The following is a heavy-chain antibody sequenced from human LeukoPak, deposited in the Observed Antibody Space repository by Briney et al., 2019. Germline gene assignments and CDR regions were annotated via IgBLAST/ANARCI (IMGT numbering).Heavy chain of an antibody. V-gene: IGHV3-15*01. Sequence: GGSLRLSCAASGFTFSNAWMSWVRQAPRKGQEWVGRIKSKTDGGTTDYAAPVKGRFTISRDDSQNTLYLQMNSLKTEDTAVYYCTTGAPRAYSGSYSNCWGQGTLVTVSS. J-gene: IGHJ4*02. D-gene: IGHD1-26*01. CDR3: TTGAPRAYSGSYSNC. CDR2: IKSKTDGGTT. CDR1: GFTFSNAW.